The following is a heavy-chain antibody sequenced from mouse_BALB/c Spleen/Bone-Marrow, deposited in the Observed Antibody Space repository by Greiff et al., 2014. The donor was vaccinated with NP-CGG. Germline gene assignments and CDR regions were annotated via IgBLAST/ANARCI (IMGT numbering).Heavy chain of an antibody. CDR1: GYTFTSYT. D-gene: IGHD1-1*01. CDR2: INPSSGYT. Sequence: VQLVESGAELARPGASVKMSCKASGYTFTSYTMHWVKQRPGQGLEWIGYINPSSGYTNYNQKFKGKATLTADKSSSTAYMQLSSLTSEDSAVYYCARSLRWYFDVWGAGTTVTVSS. V-gene: IGHV1-4*01. CDR3: ARSLRWYFDV. J-gene: IGHJ1*01.